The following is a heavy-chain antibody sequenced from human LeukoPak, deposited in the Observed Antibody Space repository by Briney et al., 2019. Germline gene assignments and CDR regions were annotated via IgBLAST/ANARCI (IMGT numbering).Heavy chain of an antibody. CDR1: GGSLNNHC. D-gene: IGHD4-23*01. CDR3: ARDRGGYDYYYGMDV. J-gene: IGHJ6*02. Sequence: SETLSLTCTVSGGSLNNHCWSWIRQPPGKGLEWIGFVCYSGSTESNPSLKTRVTISLGTSNNQYSLKVTSVTTADTAVYYCARDRGGYDYYYGMDVWGQGTTVTVSS. CDR2: VCYSGST. V-gene: IGHV4-59*11.